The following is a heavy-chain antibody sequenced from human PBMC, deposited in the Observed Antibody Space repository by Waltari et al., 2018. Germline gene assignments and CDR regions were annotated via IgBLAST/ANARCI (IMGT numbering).Heavy chain of an antibody. Sequence: QVQLQESGPGLVKPSETLSLTCTVSGYSISSGYYWGWIRQPPGRGLGLIGRSYQSGSTAYNPALNGRVTISVDTSKDQFSLKLGSGTAADTAVDYCARGELYSSSWYRGYYMDVWGKGTTVTFSS. D-gene: IGHD6-13*01. CDR3: ARGELYSSSWYRGYYMDV. CDR1: GYSISSGYY. V-gene: IGHV4-38-2*02. J-gene: IGHJ6*03. CDR2: SYQSGST.